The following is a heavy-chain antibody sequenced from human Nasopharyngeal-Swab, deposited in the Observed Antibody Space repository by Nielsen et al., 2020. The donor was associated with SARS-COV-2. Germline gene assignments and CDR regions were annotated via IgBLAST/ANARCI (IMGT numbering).Heavy chain of an antibody. J-gene: IGHJ6*03. V-gene: IGHV4-34*01. Sequence: SETLSLTCAVYGGSFSSSYWTWIRQPPGKGLEWIGDINQSGDTNYNPSLKSRVTISTDTSKNQFSLNLDSLSAADTATYYCATYSSTRKYYMEVWGTGTTVTVSS. CDR2: INQSGDT. D-gene: IGHD6-13*01. CDR3: ATYSSTRKYYMEV. CDR1: GGSFSSSY.